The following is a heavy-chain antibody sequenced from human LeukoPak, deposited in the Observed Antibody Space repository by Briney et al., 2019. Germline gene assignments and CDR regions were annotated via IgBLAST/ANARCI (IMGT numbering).Heavy chain of an antibody. Sequence: PGGSLRLSCAASGFTFSSYAIHWVRQAPGKGLEWVALISYDGSNKYYADSVKGRFTISRDKSKNTLYLQMNSLRAEDTAVYYCAKVSRRGDWNQPDYWGQGTLVTVSS. J-gene: IGHJ4*02. V-gene: IGHV3-30*04. CDR3: AKVSRRGDWNQPDY. D-gene: IGHD1-1*01. CDR1: GFTFSSYA. CDR2: ISYDGSNK.